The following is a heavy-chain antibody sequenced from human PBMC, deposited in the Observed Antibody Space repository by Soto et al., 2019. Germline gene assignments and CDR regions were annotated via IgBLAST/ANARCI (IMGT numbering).Heavy chain of an antibody. J-gene: IGHJ4*02. CDR1: GGSISSSSYY. CDR2: IYYSGST. Sequence: QLQLQESGPGLVKPSETLSLTCTVSGGSISSSSYYWGWIRQPPGKGLEWIGSIYYSGSTYYNPSLKSRVTVSVDTSKNQFSLKLSSVTAADTAVYYCARLSTDLDSGEATFDYWGQGTLVTVSS. CDR3: ARLSTDLDSGEATFDY. D-gene: IGHD6-19*01. V-gene: IGHV4-39*01.